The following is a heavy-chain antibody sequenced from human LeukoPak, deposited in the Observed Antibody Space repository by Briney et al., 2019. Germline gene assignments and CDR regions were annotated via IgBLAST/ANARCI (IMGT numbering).Heavy chain of an antibody. V-gene: IGHV3-53*01. J-gene: IGHJ6*02. CDR3: ARDSETETGWYYYGMDV. Sequence: GGSLRLSCAASGFTVSRNYMNWVRQAPGKGLEWIAVLYSGGSAYYADSVKGRFTISRDNSKNTLYLRIYSLRAEDTVVYYCARDSETETGWYYYGMDVWGQGTTVTVSS. D-gene: IGHD2-21*02. CDR1: GFTVSRNY. CDR2: LYSGGSA.